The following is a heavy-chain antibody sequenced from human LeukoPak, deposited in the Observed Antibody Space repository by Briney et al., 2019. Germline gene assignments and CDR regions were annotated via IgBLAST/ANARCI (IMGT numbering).Heavy chain of an antibody. CDR1: GFTFSSYA. V-gene: IGHV3-30*04. J-gene: IGHJ6*04. Sequence: PGRSLRLSCAASGFTFSSYAMHWVRQAPGKGLEWVAVTSYDGSNKYYADSVKGRFTISRDNSKNTLYLQMNSLRAEDTAVYYRARDWVVVVPAAEYYYYYGMDVWGKGTTVTVSS. D-gene: IGHD2-2*01. CDR3: ARDWVVVVPAAEYYYYYGMDV. CDR2: TSYDGSNK.